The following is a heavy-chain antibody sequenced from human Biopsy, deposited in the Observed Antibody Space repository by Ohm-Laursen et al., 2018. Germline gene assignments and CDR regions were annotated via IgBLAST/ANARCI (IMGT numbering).Heavy chain of an antibody. CDR1: VGPIDSYY. CDR3: ASAGYNPDWNFDL. J-gene: IGHJ2*01. D-gene: IGHD5-24*01. CDR2: IYFTGRT. Sequence: SQTLSLTCAVSVGPIDSYYWSWIRQPPGKALEWIGYIYFTGRTSYNPSLKSRVTMSVNTSKKQFSLRLSSVTAADTAVYYCASAGYNPDWNFDLWGRGTRVTVSS. V-gene: IGHV4-59*12.